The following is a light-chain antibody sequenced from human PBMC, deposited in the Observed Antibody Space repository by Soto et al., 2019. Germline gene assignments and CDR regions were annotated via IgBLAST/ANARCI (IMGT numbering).Light chain of an antibody. V-gene: IGKV3-20*01. CDR1: PTLSNSF. CDR3: QQYGTSEII. J-gene: IGKJ1*01. Sequence: EIGLTPSPGTLSLSPGERATLSCRASPTLSNSFIAWYQQKPGQAPRLLIYDTSSRATGVPDRYSASGSGTDFTLTISRLEPEDFAVFFCQQYGTSEIIFGQGTKVDIK. CDR2: DTS.